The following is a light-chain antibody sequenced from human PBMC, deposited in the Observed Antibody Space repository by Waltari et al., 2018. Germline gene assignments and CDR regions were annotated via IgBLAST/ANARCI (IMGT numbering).Light chain of an antibody. CDR3: QKYSNSPFT. J-gene: IGKJ4*01. CDR1: QSVGIY. V-gene: IGKV3-11*01. CDR2: GAS. Sequence: IILTQSPATLSLSPGERANLFCRASQSVGIYLAWYQQKPGQAPRLLIYGASSRATGIPDRFSGSGSGTDFSLTISSLEPEDFAVYFCQKYSNSPFTFGGGTKVDIK.